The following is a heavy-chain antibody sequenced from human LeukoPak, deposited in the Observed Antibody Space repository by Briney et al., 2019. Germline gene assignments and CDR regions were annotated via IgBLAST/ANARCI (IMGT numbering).Heavy chain of an antibody. CDR2: IKQDGSEK. V-gene: IGHV3-7*01. CDR3: EREGEAAAPFDY. D-gene: IGHD6-13*01. CDR1: GFTFSSYW. J-gene: IGHJ4*02. Sequence: GGSLRLSCAASGFTFSSYWMSWVRQAPGKGREGVANIKQDGSEKYYVDSVKGRFTISRDNAKNSLYLQMNSLRAEDTAVYYCEREGEAAAPFDYWGQGTLVTVSS.